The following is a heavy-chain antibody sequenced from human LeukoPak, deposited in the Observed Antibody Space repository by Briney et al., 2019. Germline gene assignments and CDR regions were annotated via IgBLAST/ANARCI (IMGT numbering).Heavy chain of an antibody. Sequence: GGSLRLSCAASGFTFSSYSMNWVRQAPGKGLEWVSYISSSSSTIYYADSVKGRFTISRDNAKNSLYLQMNSLRAEDTAVYYCARESGDSSSYAFDIWGQGTMVTVSS. D-gene: IGHD6-6*01. V-gene: IGHV3-48*04. CDR1: GFTFSSYS. CDR3: ARESGDSSSYAFDI. J-gene: IGHJ3*02. CDR2: ISSSSSTI.